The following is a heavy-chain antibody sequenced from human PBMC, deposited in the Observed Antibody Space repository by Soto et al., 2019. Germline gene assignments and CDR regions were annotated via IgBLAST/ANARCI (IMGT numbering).Heavy chain of an antibody. CDR2: ISVYNGNT. CDR1: GYSFSNYA. V-gene: IGHV1-18*01. CDR3: ARVGTEEYNWNYVLGY. J-gene: IGHJ4*02. D-gene: IGHD1-7*01. Sequence: GASVKVSCKASGYSFSNYAISWVRQAPGQGLEWMGWISVYNGNTNYPQKLQARVTMTTDTSTRTAYMELRSLRSDDTAVYYCARVGTEEYNWNYVLGYWGQGTLVTVSS.